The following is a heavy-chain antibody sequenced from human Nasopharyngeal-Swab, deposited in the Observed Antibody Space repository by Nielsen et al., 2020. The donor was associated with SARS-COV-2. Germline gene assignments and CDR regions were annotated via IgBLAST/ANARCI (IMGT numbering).Heavy chain of an antibody. D-gene: IGHD3-16*01. Sequence: GGSLRLSCAASGFTFSSYDMHWVRQATGKGLEWASAIGTAGDTYYPGSVKGRFTISRENAKNSLYLQMNSVRAGDTAVYYCARAAFGGTFYYYYGMDVWGQGTTVTVSS. CDR2: IGTAGDT. CDR3: ARAAFGGTFYYYYGMDV. V-gene: IGHV3-13*01. J-gene: IGHJ6*01. CDR1: GFTFSSYD.